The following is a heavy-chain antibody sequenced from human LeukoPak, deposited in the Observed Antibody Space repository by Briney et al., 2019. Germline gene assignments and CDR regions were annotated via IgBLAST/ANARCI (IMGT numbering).Heavy chain of an antibody. CDR2: IKHDGSEK. V-gene: IGHV3-7*03. Sequence: GGSLRLSCAASGFTFSGYWMSWVRQAPGKGLEWVANIKHDGSEKYYVDSVKGRFTISRDNAKTSLYLQMNSLRAEDTAVYYCAREPWGYSGSSDHWGREPWSPSPQ. D-gene: IGHD5-12*01. J-gene: IGHJ5*02. CDR3: AREPWGYSGSSDH. CDR1: GFTFSGYW.